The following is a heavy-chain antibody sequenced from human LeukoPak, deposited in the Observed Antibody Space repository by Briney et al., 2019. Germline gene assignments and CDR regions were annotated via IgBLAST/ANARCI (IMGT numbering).Heavy chain of an antibody. CDR1: GGSLNDHA. Sequence: SETLSLTCTVSGGSLNDHAWCWIRQPPGRGLEWIGCVYYTGSSEYNASLKSRLTISTDTSNNQLSLKVTSVTAADTAIYSCARLSRIATAGAYSYHSLDIWGQGTTVTVSS. D-gene: IGHD6-13*01. CDR3: ARLSRIATAGAYSYHSLDI. CDR2: VYYTGSS. V-gene: IGHV4-59*11. J-gene: IGHJ6*02.